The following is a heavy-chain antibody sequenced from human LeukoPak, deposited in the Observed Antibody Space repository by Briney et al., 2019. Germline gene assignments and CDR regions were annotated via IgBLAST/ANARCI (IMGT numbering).Heavy chain of an antibody. Sequence: GGSLRLSCAASGFTFSSYWMSWVRQAPGKGLEWVANIKQDGSEKYYVDSVKGRFTISRDNAKNSLYLQVNSLRAEDTAVYYCARADTTHPYYFDYWGQGTLVTVSS. V-gene: IGHV3-7*01. CDR1: GFTFSSYW. CDR3: ARADTTHPYYFDY. D-gene: IGHD5-18*01. CDR2: IKQDGSEK. J-gene: IGHJ4*02.